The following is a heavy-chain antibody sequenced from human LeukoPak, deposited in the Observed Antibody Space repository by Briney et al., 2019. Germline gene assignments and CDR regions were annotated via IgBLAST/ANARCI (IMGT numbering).Heavy chain of an antibody. CDR3: ATGGGATRSEY. J-gene: IGHJ4*02. D-gene: IGHD5-12*01. Sequence: SQTLSLTCSVSGDSIRSGTYYWSWIRQPAGKGLEWIGRIYTSGSTSYNPSLKSRVTISVDTSQNQFSLKLASVTAADTAVYYCATGGGATRSEYWGRETRVTVS. CDR1: GDSIRSGTYY. CDR2: IYTSGST. V-gene: IGHV4-61*02.